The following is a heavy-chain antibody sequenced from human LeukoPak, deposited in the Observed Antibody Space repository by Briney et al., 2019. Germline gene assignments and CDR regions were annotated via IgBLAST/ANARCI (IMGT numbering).Heavy chain of an antibody. CDR2: INPSGGST. Sequence: PGASVKVSCKASGYTFTSYYMHWVRQAPGQGLEWMGIINPSGGSTSYAQKFQGRVTMTRDTSTSTVYMELSSLRSEDTAVYYCATGYCSSTSCYYGFDHWGQGTLVTVSS. CDR3: ATGYCSSTSCYYGFDH. D-gene: IGHD2-2*01. CDR1: GYTFTSYY. V-gene: IGHV1-46*01. J-gene: IGHJ4*02.